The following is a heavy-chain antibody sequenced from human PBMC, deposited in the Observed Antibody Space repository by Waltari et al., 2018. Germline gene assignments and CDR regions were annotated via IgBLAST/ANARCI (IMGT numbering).Heavy chain of an antibody. J-gene: IGHJ4*02. CDR1: GFTFISYW. V-gene: IGHV3-7*01. Sequence: EVDLVESGGGLVQPGESLTLSCAASGFTFISYWMTWVRQAPGGGLEWANMNQNGNERNYVDSVKGRFTISRDNAKNSLYLQMNSLRAEDTALYYCVRGQNADYWGQGALVTVSS. CDR3: VRGQNADY. CDR2: MNQNGNER.